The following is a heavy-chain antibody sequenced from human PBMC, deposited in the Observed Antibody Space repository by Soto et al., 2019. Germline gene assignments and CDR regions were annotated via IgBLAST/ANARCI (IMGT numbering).Heavy chain of an antibody. J-gene: IGHJ4*02. Sequence: ASVKVSCKASGYTFTSYGISWVRQAPGQGLEWMGWISAYNGNTNYAQKLQGRVTMTTDTSTSTAHMELRSLRSDDTAVEYCARDGWSGYYSSAYWGQGTLVTVSS. CDR2: ISAYNGNT. CDR3: ARDGWSGYYSSAY. V-gene: IGHV1-18*01. CDR1: GYTFTSYG. D-gene: IGHD3-3*01.